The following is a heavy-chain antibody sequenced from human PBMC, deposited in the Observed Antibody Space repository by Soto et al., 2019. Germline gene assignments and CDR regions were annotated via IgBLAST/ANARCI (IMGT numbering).Heavy chain of an antibody. CDR3: ASGGWSGGSCLILTAFES. D-gene: IGHD2-15*01. V-gene: IGHV3-23*01. J-gene: IGHJ3*02. CDR2: ISGSGGST. CDR1: GFTFSSYA. Sequence: GSLRLSCAASGFTFSSYAMSWVRQAPGKGLEWVSGISGSGGSTNYADSVKGRCTISRDNSKNTLYLQMNSLRAEDTAVYYCASGGWSGGSCLILTAFESWGQGTMVTVAS.